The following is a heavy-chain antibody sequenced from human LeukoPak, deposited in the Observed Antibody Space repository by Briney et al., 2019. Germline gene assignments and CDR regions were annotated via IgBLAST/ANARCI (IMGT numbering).Heavy chain of an antibody. CDR1: GFTFSNYV. J-gene: IGHJ4*02. CDR2: IGPSGNT. CDR3: GIYPHSTVGANDY. Sequence: GGSLRLSCTVSGFTFSNYVMTWVRQAPGKGLEWVSVIGPSGNTYYPDSVKGRFTVSRDNSKNTVSLQINGLRVEDTAVYYCGIYPHSTVGANDYWGQGTLVTVSS. D-gene: IGHD1-26*01. V-gene: IGHV3-23*01.